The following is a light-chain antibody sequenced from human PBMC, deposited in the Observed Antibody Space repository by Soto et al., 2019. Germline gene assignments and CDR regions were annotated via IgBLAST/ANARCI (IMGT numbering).Light chain of an antibody. V-gene: IGLV3-21*04. Sequence: SYELTQAPPVSVAPGKTATITCGGNNIGSKSVHWYQQKPGQAPVLVIFYDSDRPSGIPERFSGSNSGNTATLTISRVEAGDEANYYCQVWDIGTGVVFGGGTKVTVL. CDR1: NIGSKS. CDR2: YDS. J-gene: IGLJ2*01. CDR3: QVWDIGTGVV.